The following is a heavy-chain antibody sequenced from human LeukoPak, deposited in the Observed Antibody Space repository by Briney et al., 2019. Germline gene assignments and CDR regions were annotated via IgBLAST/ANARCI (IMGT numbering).Heavy chain of an antibody. D-gene: IGHD3-3*01. J-gene: IGHJ3*02. CDR3: AKVYDFWSGYYYDAFDI. V-gene: IGHV3-23*01. CDR1: GFTFSSYA. Sequence: GGSLRLSCAASGFTFSSYAMSWVRQAPGKGLEWVSDISGSGGSTYYADSVKGRFTISRDNSKNTLYLQMSSLRAEDTAVYYCAKVYDFWSGYYYDAFDIWGQGTMVTVSS. CDR2: ISGSGGST.